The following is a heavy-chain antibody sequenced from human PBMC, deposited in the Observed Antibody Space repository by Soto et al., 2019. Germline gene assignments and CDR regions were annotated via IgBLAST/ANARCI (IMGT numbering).Heavy chain of an antibody. J-gene: IGHJ6*02. CDR2: ISFDGGNK. D-gene: IGHD5-12*01. CDR1: GFIFGTYG. CDR3: AKDTATAISSYYFYGMDV. Sequence: GGSLRLSCAASGFIFGTYGMHWVRQAPGKGLEWVAVISFDGGNKYYADSVRGRFTISRDNSKNTLHLQMNSLRGEDTAVYYCAKDTATAISSYYFYGMDVWGQGTTVTVS. V-gene: IGHV3-30*18.